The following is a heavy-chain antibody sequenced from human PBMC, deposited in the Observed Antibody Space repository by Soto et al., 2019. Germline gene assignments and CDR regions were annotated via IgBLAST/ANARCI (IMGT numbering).Heavy chain of an antibody. CDR2: IIPLLGTP. CDR1: GGTFSSYA. Sequence: QVQLVQSGAEVKKPGSSVKVSCRASGGTFSSYAVSWVRQAPGQGLEWMGVIIPLLGTPKYAQKFQGRVTITADDSATTAYMELTSLXXXXTAVYYCARESSSPNYYYYGMD. CDR3: ARESSSPNYYYYGMD. J-gene: IGHJ6*01. D-gene: IGHD6-6*01. V-gene: IGHV1-69*01.